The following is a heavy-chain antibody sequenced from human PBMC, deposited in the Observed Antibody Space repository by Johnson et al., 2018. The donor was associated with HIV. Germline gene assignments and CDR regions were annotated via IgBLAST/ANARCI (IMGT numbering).Heavy chain of an antibody. CDR2: IYSGGST. V-gene: IGHV3-66*01. CDR1: GFTFSSYA. Sequence: VQLVESGGGLVQPGRSLRLSCVASGFTFSSYAMSWVRQAPGKGLEWVSVIYSGGSTYYADSVKGRFTISRDNSKNTLYLQMNSLRAEDTAVYYCASEAFDIWGQGTVVTVSS. CDR3: ASEAFDI. J-gene: IGHJ3*02.